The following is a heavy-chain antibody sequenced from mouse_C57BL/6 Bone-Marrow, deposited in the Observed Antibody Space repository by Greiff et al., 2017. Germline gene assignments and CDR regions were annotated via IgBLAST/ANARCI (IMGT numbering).Heavy chain of an antibody. CDR1: GYAFTNYL. CDR2: INPGSGGT. J-gene: IGHJ3*01. CDR3: ARRDYYGSSYVAWFAY. V-gene: IGHV1-54*01. Sequence: VQLQQSGAELVRPGTSVKVSCKASGYAFTNYLIAWVKQRPGQGLEWIGVINPGSGGTNYNEKFKGKATLTADKPSSTAYMQLSSLTSEDSAVYFCARRDYYGSSYVAWFAYWGHGALVTVSA. D-gene: IGHD1-1*01.